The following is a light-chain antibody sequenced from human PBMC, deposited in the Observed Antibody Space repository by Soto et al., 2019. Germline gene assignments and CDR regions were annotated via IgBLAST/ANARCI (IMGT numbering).Light chain of an antibody. J-gene: IGLJ2*01. CDR3: CSYAGSNNFVV. Sequence: QSALTQPPSASGSPGQSVTISCTGTSSDVGGYNYVSWYQQHPGKAPKLMIYEVSKRPTGVPDRFSGSKSGKTASLTVSGLQAEDEADYYCCSYAGSNNFVVFGGGTKVTVL. CDR1: SSDVGGYNY. CDR2: EVS. V-gene: IGLV2-8*01.